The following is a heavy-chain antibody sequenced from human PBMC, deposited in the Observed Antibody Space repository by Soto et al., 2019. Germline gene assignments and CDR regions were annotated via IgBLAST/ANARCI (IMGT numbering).Heavy chain of an antibody. CDR2: ISYDGGYA. V-gene: IGHV3-30*18. CDR3: AKATTVTPWRYLDL. D-gene: IGHD4-17*01. Sequence: QEQLVESGGGVVQPGKSLRLSCAASRFAFSSYAIDLGSQSPGKGLELLAVISYDGGYAHYSDSVKGRFTVSRDNSKNTLWLQNNSRRPEDAALDCCAKATTVTPWRYLDLWGKGTRVTFSS. CDR1: RFAFSSYA. J-gene: IGHJ2*01.